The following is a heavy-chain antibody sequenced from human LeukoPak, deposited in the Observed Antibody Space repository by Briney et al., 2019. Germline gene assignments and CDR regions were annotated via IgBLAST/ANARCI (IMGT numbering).Heavy chain of an antibody. CDR2: ISAYNGNT. V-gene: IGHV1-18*01. CDR3: ARGKDGVQLWFGSDYYYYMDV. CDR1: GYIFTSYG. Sequence: ASVKVSCKASGYIFTSYGISWVRQAPGQGLEWMGWISAYNGNTNYAQKLQGRVTMTTDTSTSTAYMELRSLRSDDTAVYYCARGKDGVQLWFGSDYYYYMDVWGKGTTVTVSS. D-gene: IGHD5-18*01. J-gene: IGHJ6*03.